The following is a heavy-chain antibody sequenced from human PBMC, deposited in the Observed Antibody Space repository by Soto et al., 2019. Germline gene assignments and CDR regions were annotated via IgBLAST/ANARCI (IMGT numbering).Heavy chain of an antibody. CDR2: IYYSGST. D-gene: IGHD6-19*01. Sequence: PSETLSLTCTVPGGSISSSSYYWGWIRQPPGKGLEWIGSIYYSGSTYYNPSLKSRVTISVDTSKNQFSLKLSSVTAADTAVYYCARLPYSSGWYFRFDYWGQGTLVTVSS. V-gene: IGHV4-39*01. CDR3: ARLPYSSGWYFRFDY. J-gene: IGHJ4*02. CDR1: GGSISSSSYY.